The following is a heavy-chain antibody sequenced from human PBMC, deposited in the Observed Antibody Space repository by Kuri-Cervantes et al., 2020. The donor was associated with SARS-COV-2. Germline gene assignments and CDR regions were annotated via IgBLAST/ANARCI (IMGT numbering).Heavy chain of an antibody. CDR1: GYSISSGYY. CDR3: ARVGAVVPAATYYFDY. Sequence: SETLSLTCAVSGYSISSGYYWGWIRQPPGKGLEWIGSIYHSGSTYYNPSLKSRVTISVDTSKNQFSLKLSSVTAADTAVYYCARVGAVVPAATYYFDYWGQGTLVTVSS. J-gene: IGHJ4*02. V-gene: IGHV4-38-2*01. CDR2: IYHSGST. D-gene: IGHD2-2*01.